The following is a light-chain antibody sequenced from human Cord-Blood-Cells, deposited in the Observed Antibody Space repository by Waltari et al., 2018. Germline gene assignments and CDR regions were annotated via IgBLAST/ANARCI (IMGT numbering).Light chain of an antibody. CDR3: CSSACSSTFVV. J-gene: IGLJ2*01. V-gene: IGLV2-23*01. CDR2: EGS. Sequence: QSALTQPASVSGSPGQSITISCTGTSSDVGSYNLVSWYQQHPGQAPKLMIYEGSKRPSGVSNRFSGSKSRNTASLTISGLQAEDEADYYCCSSACSSTFVVFGGGTKLTVL. CDR1: SSDVGSYNL.